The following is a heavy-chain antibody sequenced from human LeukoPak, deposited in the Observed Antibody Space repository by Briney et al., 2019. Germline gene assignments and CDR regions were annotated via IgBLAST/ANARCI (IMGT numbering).Heavy chain of an antibody. CDR1: GDSIRTSSYY. CDR2: IYYSGST. V-gene: IGHV4-39*01. Sequence: PSETLSLTCTVSGDSIRTSSYYWGWIRQPPGKGLELLVSIYYSGSTYYNPSLKSRVAISMDTSKNQFSLKLSSVTAADTAMYYCARQFYHDSSGADYWGQGALVTVSS. D-gene: IGHD3-22*01. J-gene: IGHJ4*02. CDR3: ARQFYHDSSGADY.